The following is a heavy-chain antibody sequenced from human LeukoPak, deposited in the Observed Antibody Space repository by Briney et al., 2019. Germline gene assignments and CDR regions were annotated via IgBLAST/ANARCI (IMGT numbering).Heavy chain of an antibody. J-gene: IGHJ2*01. Sequence: SETLSLTCTVSGGSISSYYWSWIRQPPGKGLEWIGYIYYRGSTNYNPSLKSRVTISVDTSKNQFSLKLCSVTAADTAVYYCARYGDSRPGVWYFDLWGRGTLVTVSS. CDR1: GGSISSYY. CDR2: IYYRGST. CDR3: ARYGDSRPGVWYFDL. D-gene: IGHD4-17*01. V-gene: IGHV4-59*01.